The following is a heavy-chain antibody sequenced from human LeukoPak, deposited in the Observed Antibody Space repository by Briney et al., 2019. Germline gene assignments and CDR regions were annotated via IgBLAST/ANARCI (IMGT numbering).Heavy chain of an antibody. Sequence: GGSLRLSCAASGFTFSSYAMHWVRHAPGKGLEYVSAISSNGGSTYYANSVKGRFTISRDNSKNTLYLQMGSLRAEDMAVYYCARSITIFGVVTSSLDYWGQGTLVTVSS. J-gene: IGHJ4*02. CDR3: ARSITIFGVVTSSLDY. CDR2: ISSNGGST. CDR1: GFTFSSYA. D-gene: IGHD3-3*01. V-gene: IGHV3-64*01.